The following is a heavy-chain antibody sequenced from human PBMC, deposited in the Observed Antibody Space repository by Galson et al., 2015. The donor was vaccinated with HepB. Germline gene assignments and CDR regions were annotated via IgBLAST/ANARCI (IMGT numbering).Heavy chain of an antibody. CDR3: ARDRRKLAAAGIGWFDP. Sequence: SLRLSCAASGFTFSDYYMSWIRQAPGKGLEWVSYISSSGSTIYYADSVKGRFTISRDNAKNSLYLQMNSLRAEDTAVYYCARDRRKLAAAGIGWFDPWGQGTLVTVSS. V-gene: IGHV3-11*01. CDR2: ISSSGSTI. D-gene: IGHD6-13*01. CDR1: GFTFSDYY. J-gene: IGHJ5*02.